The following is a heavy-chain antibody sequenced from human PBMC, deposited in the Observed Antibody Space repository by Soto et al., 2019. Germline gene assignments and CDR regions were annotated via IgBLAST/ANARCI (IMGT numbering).Heavy chain of an antibody. D-gene: IGHD1-26*01. CDR3: ARPRRSGSYHEIDY. V-gene: IGHV4-39*01. Sequence: SETLSLTCTVSGGSISSSSYYWGWIRQPPGKGLEWIGSIYYSGSTYYNPSLKSRVTISVDTSKNQFSLKLSSVTAADTAVYYCARPRRSGSYHEIDYWGQGTLVTVSS. CDR2: IYYSGST. J-gene: IGHJ4*02. CDR1: GGSISSSSYY.